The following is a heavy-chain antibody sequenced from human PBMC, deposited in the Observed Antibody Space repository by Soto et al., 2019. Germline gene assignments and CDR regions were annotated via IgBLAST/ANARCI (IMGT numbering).Heavy chain of an antibody. D-gene: IGHD2-15*01. J-gene: IGHJ6*02. CDR3: ARDVRLEDADIASYYYYAMDA. CDR2: IFYTGTT. V-gene: IGHV4-59*01. Sequence: QVQLQESGPGVVKPSETLSLTCSVSGGSISSSYWSWIRQPPGQGLEWIGYIFYTGTTYYNPSLKSRVTISVDTSKNQFSLKLRSVTAADTAVYYCARDVRLEDADIASYYYYAMDAWGQGTTVTVSS. CDR1: GGSISSSY.